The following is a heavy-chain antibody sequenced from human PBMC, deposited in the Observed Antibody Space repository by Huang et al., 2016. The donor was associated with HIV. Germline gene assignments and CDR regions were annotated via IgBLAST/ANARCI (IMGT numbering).Heavy chain of an antibody. CDR1: GYTLTNYR. V-gene: IGHV1-18*04. D-gene: IGHD3-10*01. CDR2: ISAYNGNT. J-gene: IGHJ4*02. Sequence: QVQLVQSGAEVKKPGASVKVSCKASGYTLTNYRISWVRQAPGQGLEWMGWISAYNGNTNYAQKVQDRVTMTADTTTSTAYMELRSLRSDDTAVYYCARGADITVVRGVSDYWGQGTLVTVSS. CDR3: ARGADITVVRGVSDY.